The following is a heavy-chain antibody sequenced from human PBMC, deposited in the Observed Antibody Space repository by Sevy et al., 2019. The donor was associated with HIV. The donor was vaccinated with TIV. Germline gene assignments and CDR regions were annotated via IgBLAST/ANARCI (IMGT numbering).Heavy chain of an antibody. V-gene: IGHV3-73*01. CDR3: RVVVPAGGSGILNYYYGMDV. CDR2: IRSKANSYAT. D-gene: IGHD2-2*01. CDR1: GFTFSGSA. Sequence: GGSLRLSCAASGFTFSGSAMHWVRQASGKGLEWVGRIRSKANSYATAYAASVKGRFTFSRDDSKNTAYLQMNSLKTEDTAVYYCRVVVPAGGSGILNYYYGMDVWGQGTTVTVSS. J-gene: IGHJ6*02.